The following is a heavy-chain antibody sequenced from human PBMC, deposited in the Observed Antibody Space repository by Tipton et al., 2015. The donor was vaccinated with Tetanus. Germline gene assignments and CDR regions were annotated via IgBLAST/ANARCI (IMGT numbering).Heavy chain of an antibody. CDR3: ARGITDGYNRRFDY. J-gene: IGHJ4*02. D-gene: IGHD5-24*01. V-gene: IGHV4-4*07. Sequence: GLVKPSETLSLTCTVSRGPISSYHWSWIRQPAGKGLEWIGHISNGNADYVPSLKSRLTLSVDLSKNQISLNLHSVTAADAGFYYCARGITDGYNRRFDYWGQGILVAVSS. CDR2: ISNGNA. CDR1: RGPISSYH.